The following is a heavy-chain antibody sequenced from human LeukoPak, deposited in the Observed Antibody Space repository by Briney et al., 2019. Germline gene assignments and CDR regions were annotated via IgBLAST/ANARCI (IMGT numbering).Heavy chain of an antibody. D-gene: IGHD2-8*01. CDR2: IYWDNDK. CDR3: ALLSKYCTSGVCYYFDY. Sequence: SGPTLVNPTHTLTLTCTFSGFSLRTRGVGVGWIRQPPGKALEWLTLIYWDNDKRYSRSLKSRVTITKDTSKNQVVLRMTNMDPVDTATYYCALLSKYCTSGVCYYFDYWGQGTLVTVSS. J-gene: IGHJ4*02. CDR1: GFSLRTRGVG. V-gene: IGHV2-5*02.